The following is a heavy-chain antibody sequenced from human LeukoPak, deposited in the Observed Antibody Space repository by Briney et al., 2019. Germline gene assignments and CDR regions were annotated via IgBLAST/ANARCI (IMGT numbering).Heavy chain of an antibody. J-gene: IGHJ4*02. D-gene: IGHD3-22*01. V-gene: IGHV3-23*01. CDR3: AKGDYDSSGYYLDY. CDR2: ISGSGGST. CDR1: GFTFSSYA. Sequence: GGSLRLSCAASGFTFSSYAMSWVRQAPGKGLEWVSAISGSGGSTYYADSVKGRFTISRDNSKNTLYLQMNSLRAKDTAVYYCAKGDYDSSGYYLDYWGQGTLVTVSP.